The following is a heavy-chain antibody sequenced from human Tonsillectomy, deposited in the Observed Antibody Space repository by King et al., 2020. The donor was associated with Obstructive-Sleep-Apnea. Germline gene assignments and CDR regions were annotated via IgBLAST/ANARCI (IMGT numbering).Heavy chain of an antibody. Sequence: VQLVESGGGLVQPGRSLRLSCAASGFTFDDYAMHWVRHAPGKSLEWVSGISWNSGTIGYADSVKGRFTISRDNAKNSLYLQMNSLRAEDTALYYCAKDHDGALPPDYFDYWGQGTLVTVSS. CDR2: ISWNSGTI. CDR1: GFTFDDYA. V-gene: IGHV3-9*01. D-gene: IGHD3-16*01. CDR3: AKDHDGALPPDYFDY. J-gene: IGHJ4*02.